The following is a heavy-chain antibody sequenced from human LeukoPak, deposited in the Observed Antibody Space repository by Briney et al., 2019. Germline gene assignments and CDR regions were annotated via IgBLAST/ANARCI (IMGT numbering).Heavy chain of an antibody. J-gene: IGHJ4*02. D-gene: IGHD6-19*01. CDR3: ARDVGTSGWHTFDY. CDR1: GDSVSSNNGA. CDR2: TYYRSKWYN. Sequence: SQTLSLTCAISGDSVSSNNGAWNWIRQSPSRGLEWLERTYYRSKWYNDFAPSMQGRITINPDTSKNQFSLQLYSVTPEDTAVYYCARDVGTSGWHTFDYWGQGTLVTVSS. V-gene: IGHV6-1*01.